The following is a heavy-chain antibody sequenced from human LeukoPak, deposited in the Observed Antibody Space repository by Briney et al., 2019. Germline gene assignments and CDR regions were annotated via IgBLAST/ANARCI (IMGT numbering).Heavy chain of an antibody. CDR3: ARDQMTTVTTESGAFDV. CDR1: GFTFTTYW. CDR2: ITYDGTHA. V-gene: IGHV3-30*03. D-gene: IGHD4-17*01. Sequence: GESLRLSCAASGFTFTTYWMSWVRQAPGKGLEWVAVITYDGTHAYYVDSVKGRFTISRDNSKNTLYLHMNSLRAEDTAVYYCARDQMTTVTTESGAFDVWGRGTMVTASS. J-gene: IGHJ3*01.